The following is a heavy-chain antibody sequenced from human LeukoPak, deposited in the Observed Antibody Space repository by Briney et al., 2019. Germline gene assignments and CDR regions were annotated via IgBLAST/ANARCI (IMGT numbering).Heavy chain of an antibody. CDR1: GGSISSYY. Sequence: PSETLSLTCTVSGGSISSYYWSWIRQPPGKGLEWIGYIYYSGSTNYNPSLKSRVTISVDTSKNQFSLKLSSVTAADTAVYYCASLGYSHMGAGEMDVWGKGTTVTVSS. CDR2: IYYSGST. CDR3: ASLGYSHMGAGEMDV. V-gene: IGHV4-59*01. J-gene: IGHJ6*04. D-gene: IGHD5-18*01.